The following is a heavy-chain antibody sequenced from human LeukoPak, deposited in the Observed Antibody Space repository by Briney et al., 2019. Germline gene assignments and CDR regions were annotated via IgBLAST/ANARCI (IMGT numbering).Heavy chain of an antibody. J-gene: IGHJ4*02. Sequence: ASVKVPCKASGYTFTDDYIHWVRQAPGQGLEWMGWIHPISGGTNFEQKFQGRVTLTRDSSISTVYMEVSSLISDDTAVYYCARAPAGGPLRFFDYWGQGTLVTVSS. CDR3: ARAPAGGPLRFFDY. CDR2: IHPISGGT. D-gene: IGHD3-3*01. CDR1: GYTFTDDY. V-gene: IGHV1-2*02.